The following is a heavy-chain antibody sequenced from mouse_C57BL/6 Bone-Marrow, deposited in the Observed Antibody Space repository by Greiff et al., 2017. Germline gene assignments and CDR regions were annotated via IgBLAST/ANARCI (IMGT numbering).Heavy chain of an antibody. J-gene: IGHJ4*01. D-gene: IGHD2-2*01. CDR1: GYTFTSYW. CDR3: ARTAWRKPLDLLWLRYYAMDY. CDR2: IYPSDSET. V-gene: IGHV1-61*01. Sequence: QVQLQQPGAELVRPGSSVKLSCKASGYTFTSYWMDWVKQRPGQGLEWIGNIYPSDSETHYNQKFKDKATLTVDKSSSTAYMQLSSLASEDSAVYYCARTAWRKPLDLLWLRYYAMDYWGQGTSVTVSA.